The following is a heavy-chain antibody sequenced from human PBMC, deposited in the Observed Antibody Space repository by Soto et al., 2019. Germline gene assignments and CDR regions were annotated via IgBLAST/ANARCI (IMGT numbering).Heavy chain of an antibody. J-gene: IGHJ4*02. Sequence: SGGSLRLSCAASGFTFSRYSMNWVRQAPGKGLEWVSSISDTSAYIYYTDSVKGRFTTSRDNAKNSLHLQMNSLRAEDTAVYYCAKGEVRGIIPSYFDYWGLGTLVTVSS. V-gene: IGHV3-21*01. CDR3: AKGEVRGIIPSYFDY. CDR1: GFTFSRYS. D-gene: IGHD3-10*01. CDR2: ISDTSAYI.